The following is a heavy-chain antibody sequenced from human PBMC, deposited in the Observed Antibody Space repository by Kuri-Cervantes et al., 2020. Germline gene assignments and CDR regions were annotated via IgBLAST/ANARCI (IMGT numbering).Heavy chain of an antibody. CDR2: IYHSGST. CDR3: ARKLWNAFDI. J-gene: IGHJ3*02. CDR1: GYSISSGYY. D-gene: IGHD3-16*01. Sequence: SETLSLTCTVSGYSISSGYYWGWIRQPPGKGLEWIGSIYHSGSTYYNPSLKSRVTISVDTSKNQFSLQLNSVTPEDTGVYYCARKLWNAFDIWGQGTMVTVSS. V-gene: IGHV4-38-2*02.